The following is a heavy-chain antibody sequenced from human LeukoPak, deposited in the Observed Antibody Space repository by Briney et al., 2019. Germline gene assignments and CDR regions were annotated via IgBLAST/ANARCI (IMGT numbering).Heavy chain of an antibody. Sequence: GGSLRLSCAASGFTFSSYAMHWVRQAPGKGLEWGAVISYDGSNKYYADSVKGRFTISRDNSKNTLYLQMNSLRAEDTAVYYCARDWGGDTALADWFDPWGQGTLVTVSS. CDR2: ISYDGSNK. D-gene: IGHD5-18*01. V-gene: IGHV3-30*04. J-gene: IGHJ5*02. CDR3: ARDWGGDTALADWFDP. CDR1: GFTFSSYA.